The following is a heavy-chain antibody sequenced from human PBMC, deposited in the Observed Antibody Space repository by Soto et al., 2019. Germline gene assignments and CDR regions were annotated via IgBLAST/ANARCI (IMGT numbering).Heavy chain of an antibody. CDR3: ARGGYDILTGYRNFDY. CDR1: GGSISSYY. V-gene: IGHV4-59*13. D-gene: IGHD3-9*01. CDR2: IYYSGST. J-gene: IGHJ4*02. Sequence: PSETLSLTCTVSGGSISSYYWSWIRQPPGKGLEWIGYIYYSGSTNYNPSLKSRVTISVDTSKNQFSLKLSSVTAADTAVYYCARGGYDILTGYRNFDYWHQGTLVTVS.